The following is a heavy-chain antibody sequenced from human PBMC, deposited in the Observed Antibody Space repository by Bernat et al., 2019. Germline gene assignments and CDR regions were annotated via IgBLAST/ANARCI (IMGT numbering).Heavy chain of an antibody. J-gene: IGHJ6*02. CDR1: GFTFSSYA. V-gene: IGHV3-23*01. CDR3: AKDHGGQIVVVTWLYYYYYGMDV. Sequence: EVQLLESGGGLVQPGGSLRLSCAASGFTFSSYAMSWVRHAPGKGLEWVSAISGSGGSTYYADSVKGRFTISRYNSKNKLYLQMNSMRAEDTAVYYCAKDHGGQIVVVTWLYYYYYGMDVWGQGTTVTVSS. D-gene: IGHD3-22*01. CDR2: ISGSGGST.